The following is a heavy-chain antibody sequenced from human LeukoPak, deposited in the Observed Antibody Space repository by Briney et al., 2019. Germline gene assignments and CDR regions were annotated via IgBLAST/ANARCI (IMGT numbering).Heavy chain of an antibody. Sequence: GASVKVSCKASGGTFSSYAISWVRQAPGQGLEWMGGIIPIFGTANYAQKFQGRVTITADKSTSTAYMELSSLRSEDTAVYYCARTTTGNSYGYLFDYWGQGTLVTVSS. CDR2: IIPIFGTA. J-gene: IGHJ4*02. V-gene: IGHV1-69*06. CDR1: GGTFSSYA. CDR3: ARTTTGNSYGYLFDY. D-gene: IGHD5-18*01.